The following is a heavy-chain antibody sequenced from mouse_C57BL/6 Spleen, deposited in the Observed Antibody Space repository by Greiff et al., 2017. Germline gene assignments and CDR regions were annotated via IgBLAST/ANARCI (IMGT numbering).Heavy chain of an antibody. V-gene: IGHV1-26*01. CDR3: ARFYYDHPDY. J-gene: IGHJ2*01. Sequence: EVQLQQSGPGLVKPGASLKISCTASGFTFTDYYMHWVRQTPGKGLEWIGDISRNSGGTSYNQTLKGRATMTVDKSTSTVYMELSSLTSEDSAFYYCARFYYDHPDYWGQGTTLTVSS. CDR1: GFTFTDYY. CDR2: ISRNSGGT. D-gene: IGHD2-4*01.